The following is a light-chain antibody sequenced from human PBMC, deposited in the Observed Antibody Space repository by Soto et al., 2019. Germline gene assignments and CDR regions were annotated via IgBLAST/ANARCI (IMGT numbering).Light chain of an antibody. CDR1: SSDVGAYNF. CDR2: DVS. J-gene: IGLJ2*01. CDR3: CSYAGTYIPL. V-gene: IGLV2-11*01. Sequence: QSALTQPRSVSGSPGQSVTISCTGTSSDVGAYNFVSWYQHNPGKAPKLMIFDVSARPSGVPDRFSGSKSANTASLTISGLQTEDEADYYCCSYAGTYIPLFGGGPKLTVL.